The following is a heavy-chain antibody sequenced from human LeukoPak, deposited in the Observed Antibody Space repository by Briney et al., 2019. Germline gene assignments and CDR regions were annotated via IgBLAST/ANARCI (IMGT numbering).Heavy chain of an antibody. CDR1: GGSISSNYY. CDR2: IYSTGSS. Sequence: PSETLSLTCTVSGGSISSNYYWNWIRQPAGKGLEWIGRIYSTGSSYYNASLKSRVTISVDTSKNQFSLNLSSVTTADTAVYYCARGTAPRPGYWGQGTLVTVSS. CDR3: ARGTAPRPGY. J-gene: IGHJ4*02. D-gene: IGHD6-6*01. V-gene: IGHV4-4*07.